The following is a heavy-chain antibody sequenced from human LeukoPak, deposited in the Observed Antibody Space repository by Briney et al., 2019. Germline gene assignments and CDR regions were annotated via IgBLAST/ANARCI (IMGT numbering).Heavy chain of an antibody. Sequence: GASVKVSCKASGYTFTGYYMHWVRQAPGQGLEWMGWINPNSGGTSYAQKFQGRVTMTRDTSISTAYMELSRLRSDDTAVYYCARGGITMVRGVIPPRDHWGQGTLVTVSS. V-gene: IGHV1-2*02. CDR3: ARGGITMVRGVIPPRDH. D-gene: IGHD3-10*01. J-gene: IGHJ4*02. CDR1: GYTFTGYY. CDR2: INPNSGGT.